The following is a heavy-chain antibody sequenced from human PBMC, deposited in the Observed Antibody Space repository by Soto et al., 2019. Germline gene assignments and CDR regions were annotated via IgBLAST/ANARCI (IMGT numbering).Heavy chain of an antibody. CDR3: ARHGGFSSSPAYYYYGMDV. CDR2: IDPIDSYT. CDR1: GYSFTSYW. D-gene: IGHD6-6*01. Sequence: ESLTISCRGSGYSFTSYWISLVRQMRGKGLEWMGRIDPIDSYTNYSPSFQGHVTISADKSISTAYLQWSSLKASDTAMYYCARHGGFSSSPAYYYYGMDVWGQGTTVTVYS. V-gene: IGHV5-10-1*01. J-gene: IGHJ6*02.